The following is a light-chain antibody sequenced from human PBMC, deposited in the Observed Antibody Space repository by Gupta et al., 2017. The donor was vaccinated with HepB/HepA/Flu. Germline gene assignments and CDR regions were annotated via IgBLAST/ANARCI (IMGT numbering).Light chain of an antibody. Sequence: VVMPYPLLLPVTTAEPASISCRSSQSLRHSNGYTYLDWYLQKPGQSPQLLIYLAYNRASGVPDRFGGSGSGTDFTLKITRVEAEDVGVYYCVQALQTPTFGPGTKVDI. CDR1: QSLRHSNGYTY. J-gene: IGKJ3*01. V-gene: IGKV2-28*01. CDR2: LAY. CDR3: VQALQTPT.